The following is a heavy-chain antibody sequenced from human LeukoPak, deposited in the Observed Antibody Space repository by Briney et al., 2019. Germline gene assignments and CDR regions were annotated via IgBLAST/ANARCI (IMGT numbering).Heavy chain of an antibody. D-gene: IGHD3-10*01. CDR3: TRDKSAGADTGSSFYY. CDR2: IKQDGSEK. V-gene: IGHV3-7*03. CDR1: GFTFSSYW. Sequence: PGGSLRLSCTASGFTFSSYWMSWVRQAPGKGLEWVANIKQDGSEKDYVDSVKGRFTISRDNAKNSVYLQMSSLRAEDTAVYYCTRDKSAGADTGSSFYYWGQGALVTVSS. J-gene: IGHJ4*02.